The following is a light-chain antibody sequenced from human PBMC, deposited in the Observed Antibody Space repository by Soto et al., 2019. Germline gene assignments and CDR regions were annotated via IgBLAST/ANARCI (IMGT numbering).Light chain of an antibody. CDR1: SSDVGGYNY. CDR2: DVT. CDR3: CSYAGSYTHYV. J-gene: IGLJ1*01. V-gene: IGLV2-11*01. Sequence: QSALTQPRSVSGSPGQSVTISCTGTSSDVGGYNYVSWYQHHPGKAPKLIIYDVTKWPSGVPDRFSGSKSGNTASLTISGLQAEDEADYYCCSYAGSYTHYVFGTGTKVT.